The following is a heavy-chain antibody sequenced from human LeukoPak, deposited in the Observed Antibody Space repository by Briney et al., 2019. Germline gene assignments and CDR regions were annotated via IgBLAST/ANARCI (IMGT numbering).Heavy chain of an antibody. CDR2: INHSGST. CDR3: ARGQGRGCSGGSCYYYYYGMDV. D-gene: IGHD2-15*01. V-gene: IGHV4-34*01. J-gene: IGHJ6*04. CDR1: GGSFSGYY. Sequence: PSETLSLTCAVYGGSFSGYYWSWIRQPPGKGLEWIGEINHSGSTYYNPSLKSRVTISVDTSKNQFSLKLSSVTAADTAVYYCARGQGRGCSGGSCYYYYYGMDVWGKGTTVTVSS.